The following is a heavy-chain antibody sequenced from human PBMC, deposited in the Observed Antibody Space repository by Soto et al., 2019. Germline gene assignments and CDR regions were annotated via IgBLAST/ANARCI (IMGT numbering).Heavy chain of an antibody. D-gene: IGHD2-15*01. V-gene: IGHV4-59*08. CDR1: GGSISSYY. CDR2: IYYSGST. Sequence: SETLSLTCTVSGGSISSYYWSWIRQPPGKGLEWIGYIYYSGSTNYNPSLKSRVTISVDTSKNQFSLKLSSVTAADTAVYYCARGYCSGGSCYPFPGYYYYMDVRGKATTVTVSS. CDR3: ARGYCSGGSCYPFPGYYYYMDV. J-gene: IGHJ6*03.